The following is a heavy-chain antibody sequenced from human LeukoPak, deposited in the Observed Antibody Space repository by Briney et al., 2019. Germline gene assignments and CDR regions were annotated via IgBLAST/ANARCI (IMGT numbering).Heavy chain of an antibody. J-gene: IGHJ4*02. CDR1: GYSFTNYW. CDR2: IYPDDSDT. Sequence: GESLKISCQGSGYSFTNYWIGWVRQMPGKGLEWMGIIYPDDSDTRYSPSFQGQVTISADKSISTAYLQWSSLKASDTAMYYCARHSATRGSGYNGLDYWGQGTLVTVSS. V-gene: IGHV5-51*01. D-gene: IGHD5-24*01. CDR3: ARHSATRGSGYNGLDY.